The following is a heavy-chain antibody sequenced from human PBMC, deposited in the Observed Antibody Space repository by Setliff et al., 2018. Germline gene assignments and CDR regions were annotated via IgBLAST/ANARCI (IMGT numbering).Heavy chain of an antibody. CDR3: ARGLPYFGMDV. V-gene: IGHV3-48*03. D-gene: IGHD2-15*01. CDR1: GFTFRTYE. J-gene: IGHJ6*02. Sequence: GGSLRLSCEASGFTFRTYEMIWVRQAPGKGLERVSKTHTDGITIYSDSVRGRFTISRDSAKNSLHLQMTSLSAEDTAVYYCARGLPYFGMDVWGQGTTVTVSS. CDR2: THTDGITI.